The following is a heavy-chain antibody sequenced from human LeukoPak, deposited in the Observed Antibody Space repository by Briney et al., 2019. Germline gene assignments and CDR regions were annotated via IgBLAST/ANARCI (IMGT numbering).Heavy chain of an antibody. CDR3: ARNDRGAFDI. CDR1: GFTVSRNY. Sequence: GGSLRLSCAASGFTVSRNYMSWVRQAPGQGLEWVSVSSSGGNTYYTDSVKGRFTISRDNSKDTLYLQMSSLRVEDTAVYYCARNDRGAFDIWGQGTMVTVSS. CDR2: SSSGGNT. D-gene: IGHD3-22*01. V-gene: IGHV3-53*01. J-gene: IGHJ3*02.